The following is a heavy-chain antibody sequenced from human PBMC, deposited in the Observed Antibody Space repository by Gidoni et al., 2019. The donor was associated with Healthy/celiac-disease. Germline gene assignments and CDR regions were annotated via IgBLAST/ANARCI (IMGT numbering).Heavy chain of an antibody. CDR2: ISSNGGST. Sequence: EVQLVESGGGLVQPGGSLRISCSASGFTFSSYAMHWVRQAPGKGLEYVSAISSNGGSTYYADSVKGRFTISRDNSKNTLYLQMSSLRAEDTAVYYCVKDMAAAGILRFDYWGQGTLVTVSS. CDR1: GFTFSSYA. CDR3: VKDMAAAGILRFDY. J-gene: IGHJ4*02. D-gene: IGHD6-13*01. V-gene: IGHV3-64D*08.